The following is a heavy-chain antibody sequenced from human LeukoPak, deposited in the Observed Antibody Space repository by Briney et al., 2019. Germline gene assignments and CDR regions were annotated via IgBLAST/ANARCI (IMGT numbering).Heavy chain of an antibody. D-gene: IGHD3-22*01. CDR2: INPNSGGT. J-gene: IGHJ4*02. CDR1: GYTFTGYY. V-gene: IGHV1-2*02. Sequence: ASVKVSCKASGYTFTGYYMHWVRQAPGQGLEWMGWINPNSGGTNYAQKFQGRVTMTRDTSISTAYVELSRLRSDDTAVYYCARDHYYDSSGYYPFHYWGQGTLVTVSS. CDR3: ARDHYYDSSGYYPFHY.